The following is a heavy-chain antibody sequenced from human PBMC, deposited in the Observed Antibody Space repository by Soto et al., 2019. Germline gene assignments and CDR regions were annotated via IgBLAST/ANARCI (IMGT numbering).Heavy chain of an antibody. J-gene: IGHJ6*02. CDR1: GGTFSSYT. V-gene: IGHV1-69*02. CDR2: IIPILGIA. CDR3: ATTRGSGNYYYYYGMDV. D-gene: IGHD3-10*01. Sequence: QVQLVQSGAEVKKPGSSVKVSCKASGGTFSSYTISWVRQAPGQGLEWMGRIIPILGIANYAQKFQGRVPITADKSTSTAYMELSSLRSEDTAVYYCATTRGSGNYYYYYGMDVWGQGTTVTVSS.